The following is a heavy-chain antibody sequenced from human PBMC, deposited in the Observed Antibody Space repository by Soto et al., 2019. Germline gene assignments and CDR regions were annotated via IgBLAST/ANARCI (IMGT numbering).Heavy chain of an antibody. CDR2: IDWDDDK. V-gene: IGHV2-70*11. J-gene: IGHJ6*03. CDR3: ARTSKFCSGGSCYPTRGSYYYYYYMDV. CDR1: GFSLSTSGMC. Sequence: SGPTLVNPTQTLTLTCTFSGFSLSTSGMCVNWIRQPPGKALEWLARIDWDDDKYYSTSLKTRLTISKDTSKNQVVLTMTNMDPVDTATYYCARTSKFCSGGSCYPTRGSYYYYYYMDVWGKGTTVTVSS. D-gene: IGHD2-15*01.